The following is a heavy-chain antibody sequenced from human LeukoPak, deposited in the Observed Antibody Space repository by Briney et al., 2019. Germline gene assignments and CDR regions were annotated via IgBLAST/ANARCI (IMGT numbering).Heavy chain of an antibody. J-gene: IGHJ4*02. D-gene: IGHD2-2*02. Sequence: GESLKISCKGSGYRFTSYWIGWVRQMPGKGLEWMGLIYPDDSDTRYSPSFQDQVTISADKSISTAYLQWSSLKASDTAMYYCAIGGDSTTSCYRCLDYWGQGTLVTVSS. V-gene: IGHV5-51*01. CDR2: IYPDDSDT. CDR1: GYRFTSYW. CDR3: AIGGDSTTSCYRCLDY.